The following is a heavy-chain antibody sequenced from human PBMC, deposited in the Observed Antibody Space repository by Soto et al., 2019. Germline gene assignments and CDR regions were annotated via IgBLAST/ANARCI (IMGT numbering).Heavy chain of an antibody. J-gene: IGHJ6*02. CDR3: ARDCSPYYYGSGSYYNETPYYYYGMDV. D-gene: IGHD3-10*01. CDR2: FDPEDGET. V-gene: IGHV1-24*01. CDR1: GYTLTELS. Sequence: SVKVSCKVSGYTLTELSMHWVRQAPGKGLEWMGGFDPEDGETIYAQKFQGRVTMTEDTSTDTAYMELSSLRSEDTAVYYCARDCSPYYYGSGSYYNETPYYYYGMDVWGQGTTVTVSS.